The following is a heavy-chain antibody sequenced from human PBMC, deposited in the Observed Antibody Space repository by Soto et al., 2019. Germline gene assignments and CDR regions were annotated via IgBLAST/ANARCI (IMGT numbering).Heavy chain of an antibody. CDR1: GFTFDDYA. Sequence: EVQLVESGGGLVQPGRSLRLSCAASGFTFDDYAMHWVRQAPGKGLEWVSGISWNSGSIGYADSVKGRFTISRDNAKNSLYLQMNSLRAEDTALYYCAKDRTIFGVVNLFGGMDVWGQGTTVTVSS. CDR3: AKDRTIFGVVNLFGGMDV. J-gene: IGHJ6*02. D-gene: IGHD3-3*01. V-gene: IGHV3-9*01. CDR2: ISWNSGSI.